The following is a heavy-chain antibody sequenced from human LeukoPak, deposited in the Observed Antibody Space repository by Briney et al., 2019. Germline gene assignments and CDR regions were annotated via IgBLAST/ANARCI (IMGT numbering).Heavy chain of an antibody. D-gene: IGHD6-13*01. J-gene: IGHJ6*03. Sequence: GGSLRLSCAASGFTFSSYAMSWVRQAPGKGLEWVSAISGSGGSTYYADSVKGRFTISRDNSKNTLYLQMTSLRAEDTAVYYCAKGPAAGTWYYYYMDVWGKGTTVTVSS. CDR1: GFTFSSYA. CDR3: AKGPAAGTWYYYYMDV. V-gene: IGHV3-23*01. CDR2: ISGSGGST.